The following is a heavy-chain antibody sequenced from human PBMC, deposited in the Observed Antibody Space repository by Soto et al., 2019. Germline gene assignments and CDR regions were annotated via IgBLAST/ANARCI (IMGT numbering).Heavy chain of an antibody. CDR3: VKAPRGYYYYYGMDV. J-gene: IGHJ6*02. Sequence: EVQLVESGGGLVQPGGSLRLSCSASGFTFSSYAMHWVRQAPGKGLEYVSAISSNGGSTYYADSVKGRFTISRDNSKNTLYLQMSSLRAEDTAVYYCVKAPRGYYYYYGMDVWGQGTTVTVSS. CDR1: GFTFSSYA. CDR2: ISSNGGST. V-gene: IGHV3-64D*06.